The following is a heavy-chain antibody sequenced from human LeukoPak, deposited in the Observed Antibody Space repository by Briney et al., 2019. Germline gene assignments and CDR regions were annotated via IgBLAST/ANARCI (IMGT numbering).Heavy chain of an antibody. CDR3: AKYSSSWYADYMDV. J-gene: IGHJ6*03. D-gene: IGHD6-13*01. CDR2: ISGSGGST. V-gene: IGHV3-23*01. Sequence: PGGSLRLSCAASGFTFSSYAMTWVRQAPGKGLEWVSPISGSGGSTYYAESVKGRFTTSRDNSKNMLYLQMNSLRAEDTAVYYCAKYSSSWYADYMDVWGKGTTVTVSS. CDR1: GFTFSSYA.